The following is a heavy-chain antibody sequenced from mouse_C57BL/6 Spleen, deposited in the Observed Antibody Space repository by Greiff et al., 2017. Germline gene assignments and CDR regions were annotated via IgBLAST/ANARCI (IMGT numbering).Heavy chain of an antibody. CDR2: IDPNSGGT. Sequence: QVQLQQPGAELVKPGASVKLSCKASGYTFTSYWMHWVKQRPGRGLEWFGRIDPNSGGTKYTEKFKSKATLTVDKPTSPAYMQLSSLTSEYSAVYYCASTYYYGSSDYFDDWGQGTTRTVAS. V-gene: IGHV1-72*01. D-gene: IGHD1-1*01. CDR1: GYTFTSYW. J-gene: IGHJ2*01. CDR3: ASTYYYGSSDYFDD.